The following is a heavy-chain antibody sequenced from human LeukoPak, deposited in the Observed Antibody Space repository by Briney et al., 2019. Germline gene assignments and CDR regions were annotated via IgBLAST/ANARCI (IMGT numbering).Heavy chain of an antibody. Sequence: GGSLRLSCAVSGFAFSTYSMNWVRQAPGKGLEWVSFISSGSRIIYYADSVKGRFTVSRDNAKNSLYLQMNSLRDEDTAVYYCARNPAGIGDYWGQGTLVTVSS. CDR2: ISSGSRII. V-gene: IGHV3-48*02. D-gene: IGHD1-26*01. CDR1: GFAFSTYS. J-gene: IGHJ4*02. CDR3: ARNPAGIGDY.